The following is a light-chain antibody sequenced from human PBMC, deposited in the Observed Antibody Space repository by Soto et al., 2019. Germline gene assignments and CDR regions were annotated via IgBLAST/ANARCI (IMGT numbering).Light chain of an antibody. V-gene: IGKV3-20*01. J-gene: IGKJ1*01. CDR3: HQYDSWT. CDR1: QSFNSIY. Sequence: EIVLTQSPGSLSLSPGERATLSCRASQSFNSIYLAWYQQKPGQAPRLLIYAASSRATGIPDRFSGSGSGTDFTLTISRMEPEDFAVYYCHQYDSWTFGQGTKVDIK. CDR2: AAS.